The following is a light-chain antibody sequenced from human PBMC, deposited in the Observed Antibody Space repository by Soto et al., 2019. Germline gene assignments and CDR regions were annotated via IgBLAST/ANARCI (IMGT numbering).Light chain of an antibody. Sequence: DIQMTQSPSTLSGSVGDRVTITCRASQSISSWLAWYQQKPGKAPKLLIYDASSLESGVPSRFSGSGSGTAFTLTISSLQPDDFATYYCQQYNSYPETFGQGTKVDI. CDR2: DAS. CDR3: QQYNSYPET. CDR1: QSISSW. J-gene: IGKJ1*01. V-gene: IGKV1-5*01.